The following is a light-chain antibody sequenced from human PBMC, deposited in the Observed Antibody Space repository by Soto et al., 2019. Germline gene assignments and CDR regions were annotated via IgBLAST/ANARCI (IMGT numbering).Light chain of an antibody. CDR3: AAWDDSLSGVL. CDR1: SSNIGNNL. Sequence: QPVLTQPPSASATPGQRVTISCSGNSSNIGNNLVNWYQQLPGTAPKLLMHSNDQRPSGVPNRFSASKSGTSASLAISGLQSEDEADYYCAAWDDSLSGVLFGGGTKLTVL. J-gene: IGLJ2*01. CDR2: SND. V-gene: IGLV1-44*01.